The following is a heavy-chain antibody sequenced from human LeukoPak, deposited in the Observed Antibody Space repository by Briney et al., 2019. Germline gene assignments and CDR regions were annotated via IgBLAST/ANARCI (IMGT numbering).Heavy chain of an antibody. Sequence: SETLSLTCAVYGGSFSGYYWSWIRPPPGKGLEWIGEINHSGSTNYTPSLKSRVTISVDTSNNQFSLKLSSVTAADTAVYYCARGLEWFGELPKNRKYYFDYWGQGTLVTVSS. D-gene: IGHD3-10*01. CDR3: ARGLEWFGELPKNRKYYFDY. V-gene: IGHV4-34*01. J-gene: IGHJ4*02. CDR2: INHSGST. CDR1: GGSFSGYY.